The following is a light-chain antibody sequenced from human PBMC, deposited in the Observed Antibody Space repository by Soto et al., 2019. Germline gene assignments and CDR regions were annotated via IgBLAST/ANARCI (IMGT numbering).Light chain of an antibody. J-gene: IGLJ2*01. CDR2: NRN. V-gene: IGLV1-44*01. Sequence: QSVLTQPPSASGTPGQRITISCSGSSSNIGSHTVNWYQQLPGATPKVLIYNRNERPSGVPDRFSGSKSGSSASLAISSLQPEDEAHYYCAAWDDSLSGPRFGGGTKLTVL. CDR3: AAWDDSLSGPR. CDR1: SSNIGSHT.